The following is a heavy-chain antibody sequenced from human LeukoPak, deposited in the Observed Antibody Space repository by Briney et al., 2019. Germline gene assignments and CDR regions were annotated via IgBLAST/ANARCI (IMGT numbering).Heavy chain of an antibody. CDR2: LNQDGSEK. J-gene: IGHJ4*02. CDR1: GLTFSSYW. V-gene: IGHV3-7*01. CDR3: ARLSTSVAGGDH. D-gene: IGHD6-19*01. Sequence: PGGSLRLSCAASGLTFSSYWMSWVRQTPGKGLEWAANLNQDGSEKHYVDSAKGRFTISRDNAKNSLYLQMNSLRGEDTAVYYCARLSTSVAGGDHWGQGTLVTVSS.